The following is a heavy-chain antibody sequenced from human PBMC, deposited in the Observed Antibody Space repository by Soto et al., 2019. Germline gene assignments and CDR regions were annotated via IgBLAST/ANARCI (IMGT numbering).Heavy chain of an antibody. D-gene: IGHD4-17*01. CDR3: ARDRYGDYDYYYYGMDV. V-gene: IGHV3-33*01. CDR2: IWYDGSNK. CDR1: GFTFSSYG. J-gene: IGHJ6*02. Sequence: QVQLVESGGGVVQPGRSLRLSCAASGFTFSSYGMHWVRQAPGKGLEWVAVIWYDGSNKYYADSVKGRFTISRDNSKNTLYLQMNSLRAEGTAVYYCARDRYGDYDYYYYGMDVWGQGTTVTVSS.